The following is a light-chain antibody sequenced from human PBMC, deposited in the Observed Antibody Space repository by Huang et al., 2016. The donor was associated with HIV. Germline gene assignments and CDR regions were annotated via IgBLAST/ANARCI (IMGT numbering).Light chain of an antibody. CDR1: QGITNS. Sequence: DIHMTQSPSSLSASVGHRVTITCRASQGITNSLAWYQQKPGEAPKLLLYGASRLESGVPTRCSGSGSWTDYTLTISSLRPEDCATYYCQQYYTTPWTFGQGTKVEIK. V-gene: IGKV1-NL1*01. CDR3: QQYYTTPWT. J-gene: IGKJ1*01. CDR2: GAS.